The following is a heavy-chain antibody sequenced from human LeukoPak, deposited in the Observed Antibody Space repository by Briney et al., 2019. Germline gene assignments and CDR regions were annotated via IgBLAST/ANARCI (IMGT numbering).Heavy chain of an antibody. V-gene: IGHV3-23*01. Sequence: GGSLRLSCAASGFTVSSNYMSWVRQAPGKGLEWVSAISGSGGSTYYADSVKGRFTISRDNSKNTLYLQMNSLRAEDTAVYYCAKDTVVATIYYFDYWGQGTLVTVSS. J-gene: IGHJ4*02. CDR2: ISGSGGST. D-gene: IGHD5-12*01. CDR3: AKDTVVATIYYFDY. CDR1: GFTVSSNY.